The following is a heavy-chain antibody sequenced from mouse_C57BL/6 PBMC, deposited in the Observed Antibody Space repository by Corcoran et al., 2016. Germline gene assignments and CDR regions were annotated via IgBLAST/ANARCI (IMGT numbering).Heavy chain of an antibody. Sequence: EVQLQQSGPELVKPGASVKISCKASGYTFTDYYMNWVKQSHGKSLEWIGDINPNNGGTSYNQKFKGKATLTVDKSSSTAYMELRSLTSEDSAVYYCARYGELLRSFDYWGQGTTLTVSS. V-gene: IGHV1-26*01. D-gene: IGHD1-1*01. CDR2: INPNNGGT. CDR1: GYTFTDYY. CDR3: ARYGELLRSFDY. J-gene: IGHJ2*01.